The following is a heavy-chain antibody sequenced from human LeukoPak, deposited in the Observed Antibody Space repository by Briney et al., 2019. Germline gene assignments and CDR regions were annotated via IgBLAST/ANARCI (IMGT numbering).Heavy chain of an antibody. V-gene: IGHV4-61*02. Sequence: SQTLSLTCTVSGGSISSGSYYWSWLRQPAGKGLEWIGLIYTSGSTNYNPSLKSRVTISVDTSKNQFSLKLSSVTAADTAVYYCARGPGVYDSSGYYPLWGQGTLVTVSS. D-gene: IGHD3-22*01. CDR1: GGSISSGSYY. CDR2: IYTSGST. CDR3: ARGPGVYDSSGYYPL. J-gene: IGHJ4*02.